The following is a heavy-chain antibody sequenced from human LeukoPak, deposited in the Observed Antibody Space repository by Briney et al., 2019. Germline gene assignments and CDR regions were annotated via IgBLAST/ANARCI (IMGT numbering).Heavy chain of an antibody. CDR2: IYHSGST. D-gene: IGHD2-2*01. CDR3: VRVRVVPVYYFDY. Sequence: SETLSLTCAVSGGSISSSNWWSWVRQPPGKGLEWIGEIYHSGSTNYNPSLKSRVTISVDKSKNQFSLKLSSVTAADTAVYYCVRVRVVPVYYFDYWGQGTLVTVSS. J-gene: IGHJ4*02. V-gene: IGHV4-4*02. CDR1: GGSISSSNW.